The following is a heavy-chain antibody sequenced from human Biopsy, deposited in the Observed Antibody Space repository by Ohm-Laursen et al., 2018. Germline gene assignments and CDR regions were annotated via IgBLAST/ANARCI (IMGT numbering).Heavy chain of an antibody. CDR2: ITTYNGNT. Sequence: ASVKVSCNTSGYTFTDYGVSWVRQAPGQGLEWMGWITTYNGNTNYAQKVQGRVTMTTDTSTSTAYMELRSLRSDDTAVYYCARDRGYYYYYGMDVWGQGTTVTVSS. D-gene: IGHD3-10*01. CDR3: ARDRGYYYYYGMDV. J-gene: IGHJ6*02. V-gene: IGHV1-18*01. CDR1: GYTFTDYG.